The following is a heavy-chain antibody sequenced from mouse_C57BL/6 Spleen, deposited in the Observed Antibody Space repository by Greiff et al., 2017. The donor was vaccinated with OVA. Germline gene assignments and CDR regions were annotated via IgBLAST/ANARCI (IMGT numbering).Heavy chain of an antibody. J-gene: IGHJ4*01. Sequence: EVQLQQSGPELVKPGASVKISCKASGYSFTDYNMNWVKQSNGKSLEWIGVINPNYGTTSYNQQFKGKATLTVDQSSSTAYMQLNILTSDDSAVYYCARSFTPYYYAMDYWGQGTSVTVSS. CDR1: GYSFTDYN. CDR3: ARSFTPYYYAMDY. CDR2: INPNYGTT. D-gene: IGHD1-1*01. V-gene: IGHV1-39*01.